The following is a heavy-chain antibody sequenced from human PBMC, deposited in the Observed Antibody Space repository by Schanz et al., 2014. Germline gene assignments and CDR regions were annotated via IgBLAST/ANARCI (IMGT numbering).Heavy chain of an antibody. V-gene: IGHV1-46*03. CDR3: ARRCSIVHEIYFAY. CDR2: INPSEGGT. J-gene: IGHJ4*02. CDR1: GYTFTNFY. Sequence: QVQLVQSGTEVKKPGASVKVSCKASGYTFTNFYIHWVRQAPGQGLEWVGIINPSEGGTSFSQKSKDGLITTSNASTNTFYIQLSSRRSDDTAVDYCARRCSIVHEIYFAYWGQGSLVTVSS. D-gene: IGHD3-16*02.